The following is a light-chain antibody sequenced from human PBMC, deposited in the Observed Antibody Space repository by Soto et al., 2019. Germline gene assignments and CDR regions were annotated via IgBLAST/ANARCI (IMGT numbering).Light chain of an antibody. V-gene: IGLV2-14*01. CDR3: SSYTTSSTLLYV. J-gene: IGLJ1*01. CDR1: SNNVGGYNY. Sequence: QYALTQPASVSGSPGQSITISCTGTSNNVGGYNYVSWYQQHPGKAPKLMIYAVSNRPSGVSTRFSGSKSGNTASLTISGLQAEDEADYHCSSYTTSSTLLYVFGTGTKVTVL. CDR2: AVS.